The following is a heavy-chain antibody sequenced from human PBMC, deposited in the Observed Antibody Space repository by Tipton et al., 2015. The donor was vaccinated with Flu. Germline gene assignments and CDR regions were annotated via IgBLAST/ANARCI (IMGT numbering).Heavy chain of an antibody. CDR1: GASISSGSFY. J-gene: IGHJ4*02. CDR3: ARGSYGELLYFDY. V-gene: IGHV4-61*10. CDR2: IYFSGST. D-gene: IGHD1-26*01. Sequence: TLSLTCTVSGASISSGSFYWTWLRQPAGKGLEWIGYIYFSGSTEYNPSLRSRVTISLDTSKKHFSLNLSSVIAADTAMYYCARGSYGELLYFDYWGQGTLGIVSS.